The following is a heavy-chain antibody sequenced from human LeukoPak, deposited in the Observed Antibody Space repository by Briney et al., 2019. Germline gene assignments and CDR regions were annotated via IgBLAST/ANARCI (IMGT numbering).Heavy chain of an antibody. CDR3: ARGYSSGWYYYFDY. Sequence: ASVKVSCTASGGTFSSYAISWVRQAPGQGLEWMGGIIPIFGTANYAQKFQGRVTITADESTSTAYMELSSLRSEDTAVYYCARGYSSGWYYYFDYWGQGTLVTVSS. CDR1: GGTFSSYA. V-gene: IGHV1-69*13. J-gene: IGHJ4*02. CDR2: IIPIFGTA. D-gene: IGHD6-19*01.